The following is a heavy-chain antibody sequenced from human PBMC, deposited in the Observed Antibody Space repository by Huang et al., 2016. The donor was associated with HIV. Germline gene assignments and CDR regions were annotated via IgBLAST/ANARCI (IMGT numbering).Heavy chain of an antibody. D-gene: IGHD2-21*01. Sequence: QVQLVQSGAEVKKHGASVKVSCKDSGYTFTRYDINWVRQATGQGPEWMGWKKPNSGNTGFAQKFQGKVAMTRNTSIKTAYMELRSLRAEDTAVYFCARGRGWLSGLDYWGPGTRVTVTS. CDR2: KKPNSGNT. CDR1: GYTFTRYD. CDR3: ARGRGWLSGLDY. J-gene: IGHJ4*01. V-gene: IGHV1-8*01.